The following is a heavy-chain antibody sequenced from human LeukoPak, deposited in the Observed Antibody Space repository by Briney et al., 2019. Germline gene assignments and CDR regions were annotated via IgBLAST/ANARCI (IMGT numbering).Heavy chain of an antibody. D-gene: IGHD1-26*01. CDR2: ISWDGGST. Sequence: PGGSLRLSCAASGFTFDDYTMHWVRQAPGKGLEWVSLISWDGGSTYYADSVKGRFTISRDNSKNSLYLQMNSLRTEDTALYYCAKDTTLGGATTGFDYWGQGTLVTVSS. V-gene: IGHV3-43*01. CDR1: GFTFDDYT. CDR3: AKDTTLGGATTGFDY. J-gene: IGHJ4*02.